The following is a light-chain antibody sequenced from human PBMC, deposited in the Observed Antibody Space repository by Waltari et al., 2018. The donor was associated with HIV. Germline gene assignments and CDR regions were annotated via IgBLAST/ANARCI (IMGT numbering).Light chain of an antibody. CDR1: SSNIGRNY. V-gene: IGLV1-47*01. CDR3: AAWDDSLSGYVV. CDR2: RNN. J-gene: IGLJ2*01. Sequence: QSVLTQPPSASGTPGQRVTIPCSGSSSNIGRNYVYWYQQLPGTAPKLLIQRNNQRPSGVPDRFSGSKSGTSASLAISGLRSEDEADYYCAAWDDSLSGYVVFGGGTKLTVL.